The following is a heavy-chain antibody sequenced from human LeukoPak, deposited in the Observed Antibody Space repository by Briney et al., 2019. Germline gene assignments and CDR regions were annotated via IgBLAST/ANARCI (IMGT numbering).Heavy chain of an antibody. D-gene: IGHD6-19*01. V-gene: IGHV3-23*01. CDR3: AKEDRSCGFYGLDY. CDR2: LSGRGDIT. CDR1: GFTFRSYA. J-gene: IGHJ4*02. Sequence: GGSLRLSCEASGFTFRSYAMNWVRLAPGKGLEWVSSLSGRGDITYYADSVKGRFTISRDNSKNTLYLQMNSLRAEDTAVYHCAKEDRSCGFYGLDYWGQGALVTVSS.